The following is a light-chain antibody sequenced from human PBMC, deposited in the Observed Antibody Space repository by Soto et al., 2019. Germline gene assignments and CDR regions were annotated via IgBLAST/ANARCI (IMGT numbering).Light chain of an antibody. CDR1: ESVKNN. CDR3: QQYSIWRT. J-gene: IGKJ1*01. V-gene: IGKV3-15*01. Sequence: ETGMTQSPATLSVSPGERATLSCRASESVKNNLAWYQQKAGQAPRLLIYGASTRATGIPARFSGSGSGTEFTLTISGLQSEDFAVYYCQQYSIWRTFGQGTKVAIK. CDR2: GAS.